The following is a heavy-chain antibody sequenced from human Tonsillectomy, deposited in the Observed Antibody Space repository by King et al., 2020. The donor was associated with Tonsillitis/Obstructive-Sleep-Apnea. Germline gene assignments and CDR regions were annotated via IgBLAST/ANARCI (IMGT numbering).Heavy chain of an antibody. CDR2: IYYSGST. CDR1: GGSISSYY. D-gene: IGHD2/OR15-2a*01. Sequence: QLQESGPGLMKPSETLSLTCTVSGGSISSYYWSWIRQPPGKGLEWIGYIYYSGSTNYNPSLKSRVTISVDTSKNQFSLKLSSVTAADTAVYYCARMEYRAGNAFDIWGQGTMVTVSS. J-gene: IGHJ3*02. V-gene: IGHV4-59*01. CDR3: ARMEYRAGNAFDI.